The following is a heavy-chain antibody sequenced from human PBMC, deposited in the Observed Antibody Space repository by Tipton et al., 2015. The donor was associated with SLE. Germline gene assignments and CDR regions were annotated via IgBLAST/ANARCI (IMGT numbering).Heavy chain of an antibody. CDR1: GGSISSSSYY. D-gene: IGHD6-19*01. CDR3: ARSPYSSGWPFDD. Sequence: TLSLTCTVSGGSISSSSYYWGWIRQPPGKGLEWIGSIYYSGSTYYNPSLKSRVTISVDTSKNQFSLKLSSVTAADTAVYYCARSPYSSGWPFDDWGQGTLVIVSS. J-gene: IGHJ4*02. V-gene: IGHV4-39*01. CDR2: IYYSGST.